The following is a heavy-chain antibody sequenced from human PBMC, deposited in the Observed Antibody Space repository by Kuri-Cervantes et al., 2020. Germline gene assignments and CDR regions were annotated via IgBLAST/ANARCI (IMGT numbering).Heavy chain of an antibody. Sequence: ASVKVSCKASGYTFTSYDINWVRQATGQGLEWMGWMNPNSGNTGYAQKFQGRVTMTRNTSISTAYMELSSLRSEDTAVYCCATHPPSGQQQLDIGYWDQGTLVTVSS. J-gene: IGHJ4*01. CDR3: ATHPPSGQQQLDIGY. CDR2: MNPNSGNT. CDR1: GYTFTSYD. D-gene: IGHD6-13*01. V-gene: IGHV1-8*01.